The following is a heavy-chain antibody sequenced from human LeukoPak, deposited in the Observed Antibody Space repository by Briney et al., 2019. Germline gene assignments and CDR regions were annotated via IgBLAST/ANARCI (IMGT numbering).Heavy chain of an antibody. Sequence: GGSLRLSCAASGFTFSSYWMHWVRQAPGKGLVWVSRVNSDGSSSTYADSVKGRFTISRDNAKNTLYLQMNSLRAEDTAVYYCARGSTQYSSGWYGLDYWGQGTLVTVSS. CDR3: ARGSTQYSSGWYGLDY. V-gene: IGHV3-74*01. CDR1: GFTFSSYW. J-gene: IGHJ4*02. CDR2: VNSDGSSS. D-gene: IGHD6-19*01.